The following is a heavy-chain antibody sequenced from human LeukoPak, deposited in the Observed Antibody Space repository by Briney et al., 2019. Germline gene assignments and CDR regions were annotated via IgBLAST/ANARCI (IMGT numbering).Heavy chain of an antibody. CDR2: IYYSGAT. V-gene: IGHV4-59*08. D-gene: IGHD5-24*01. CDR1: GASISGPS. Sequence: SETLSLTCTVSGASISGPSWNWIRQPPGKGLEWIGRIYYSGATNYNPSLKGRVTMSIDTSKNQFSLKLSSVTAADTAVYYCARRPVEMAAIREDNWLDPWGQGTLVTVSS. CDR3: ARRPVEMAAIREDNWLDP. J-gene: IGHJ5*02.